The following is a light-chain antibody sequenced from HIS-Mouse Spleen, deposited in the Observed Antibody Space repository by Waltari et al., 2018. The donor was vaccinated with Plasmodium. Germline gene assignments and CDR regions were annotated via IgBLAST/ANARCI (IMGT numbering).Light chain of an antibody. CDR3: YSTESSGNHRV. CDR1: ALPTKY. J-gene: IGLJ3*02. CDR2: EDS. V-gene: IGLV3-10*01. Sequence: SYELTQPPSVSVSPGQTARITCSVDALPTKYAYWYQQKSGQAPVLVTYEDSKRPPGIPVRFSGSSSGTMATLTISGAQVEDEADYYCYSTESSGNHRVFGGGTKLTVL.